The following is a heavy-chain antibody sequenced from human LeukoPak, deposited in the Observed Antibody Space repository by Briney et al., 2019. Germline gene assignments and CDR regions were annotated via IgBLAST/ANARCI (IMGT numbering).Heavy chain of an antibody. CDR2: LPPDGSYQ. J-gene: IGHJ4*02. CDR1: GFTFSDYT. Sequence: GRSLRLSCAASGFTFSDYTMQWVRQAPGKGLELVAPLPPDGSYQYYADSLKGRFTISRDNFKNALYLQMNSLRLEDTAVYYCARGLHDRSWYGAHWGQGTLLSVSS. D-gene: IGHD6-13*01. V-gene: IGHV3-30*04. CDR3: ARGLHDRSWYGAH.